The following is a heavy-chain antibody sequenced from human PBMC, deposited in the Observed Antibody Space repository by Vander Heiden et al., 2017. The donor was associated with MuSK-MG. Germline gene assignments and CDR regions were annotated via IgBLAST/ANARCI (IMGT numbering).Heavy chain of an antibody. V-gene: IGHV3-9*01. J-gene: IGHJ6*03. CDR2: ISWNSGTI. CDR1: GFIFHDYA. D-gene: IGHD2-15*01. Sequence: EVQLVESGGGLVQPGWSLRLSCAAAGFIFHDYAMHWVRQDPGKGLEWVSGISWNSGTIGYADSVKGRFTISRDNAKNSLYLQMNSLRAEDTALYYCAKVATNYYYYYMDVWGKGTTVTVSS. CDR3: AKVATNYYYYYMDV.